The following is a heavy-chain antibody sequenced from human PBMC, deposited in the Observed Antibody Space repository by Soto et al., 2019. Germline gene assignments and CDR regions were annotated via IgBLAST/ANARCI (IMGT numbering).Heavy chain of an antibody. D-gene: IGHD1-7*01. Sequence: SETLSLTCTVSGGSISSGGYYWSWIRQHPGKGLEWIGYIYYSGSTYYNPSLKSRVTISVDTSKNQFSLKLSSVTAADTAVYYCARIKLELRSFDYWGQGTLVTVSS. V-gene: IGHV4-31*03. CDR3: ARIKLELRSFDY. CDR1: GGSISSGGYY. J-gene: IGHJ4*02. CDR2: IYYSGST.